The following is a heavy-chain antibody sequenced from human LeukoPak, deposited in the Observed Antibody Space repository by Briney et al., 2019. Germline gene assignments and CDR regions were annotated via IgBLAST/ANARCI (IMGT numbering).Heavy chain of an antibody. D-gene: IGHD3-9*01. CDR3: ASLDIFTGYNDALDF. J-gene: IGHJ3*01. V-gene: IGHV3-21*06. CDR1: GFPFSIYA. CDR2: ISTSGDHM. Sequence: GGSLRLSCTASGFPFSIYAMSWVRQAPGKGLEWVSSISTSGDHMYYADSVKLRFTISRDNAKNSLYLQMTSLRAKDTAVYYCASLDIFTGYNDALDFWGQGTLVTVSS.